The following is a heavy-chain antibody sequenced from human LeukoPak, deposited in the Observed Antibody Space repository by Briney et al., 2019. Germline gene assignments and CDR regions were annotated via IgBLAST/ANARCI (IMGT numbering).Heavy chain of an antibody. J-gene: IGHJ5*02. V-gene: IGHV4-38-2*02. D-gene: IGHD3-3*01. CDR1: GYSISNNFY. CDR2: IYYSGST. Sequence: PSETLSLTCTVSGYSISNNFYWGWIRQPPGKGLEWIGSIYYSGSTYYNPSLKSRVTISVDTSKNQFSLKLSSVTAEDTAVYYCARASPYDFWSGPLTSNWFDPWGQGTLVTVSS. CDR3: ARASPYDFWSGPLTSNWFDP.